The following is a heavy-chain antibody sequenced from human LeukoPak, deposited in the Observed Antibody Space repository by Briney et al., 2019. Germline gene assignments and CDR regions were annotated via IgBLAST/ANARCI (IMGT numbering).Heavy chain of an antibody. CDR3: ARAITMVREGYNWFDP. V-gene: IGHV1-18*01. Sequence: ASVKVSCKASGYTFTSYGISWVRQAPGQGLEWMGWISAYNGNTNYAQKLQGRVTMTTDTSTSTAYMELRSLRSDDTAVYYCARAITMVREGYNWFDPWGQGTLVTVSS. CDR2: ISAYNGNT. D-gene: IGHD3-10*01. J-gene: IGHJ5*02. CDR1: GYTFTSYG.